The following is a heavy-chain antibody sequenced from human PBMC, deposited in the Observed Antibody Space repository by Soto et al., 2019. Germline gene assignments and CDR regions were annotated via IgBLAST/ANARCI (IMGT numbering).Heavy chain of an antibody. V-gene: IGHV1-18*01. CDR1: GYTFTSYG. D-gene: IGHD1-1*01. J-gene: IGHJ5*02. Sequence: QVQLVQSGAEVKKPGASVKVSCKASGYTFTSYGISWVRQAPGQGLEWMGWISAYNGKTNYAKKLQGRATMTTDTSTSTAYMELMALSSDDTSVYYCARDGGVQARFDPWGQGTLVTVSS. CDR2: ISAYNGKT. CDR3: ARDGGVQARFDP.